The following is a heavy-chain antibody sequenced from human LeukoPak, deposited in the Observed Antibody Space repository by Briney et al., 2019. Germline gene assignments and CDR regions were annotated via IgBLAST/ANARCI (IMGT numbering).Heavy chain of an antibody. D-gene: IGHD3-22*01. Sequence: ASVKVSCKVSGYTLTELSMHWVRQAPGKGLEWMGGFDPEDGETIYAQKFQGRVTLTRDTSTSTAYMELRSLKSDDTAVYYCASLKNYYDSSGYLVTDAFDIWGQGTMVTVSS. CDR2: FDPEDGET. V-gene: IGHV1-24*01. CDR3: ASLKNYYDSSGYLVTDAFDI. J-gene: IGHJ3*02. CDR1: GYTLTELS.